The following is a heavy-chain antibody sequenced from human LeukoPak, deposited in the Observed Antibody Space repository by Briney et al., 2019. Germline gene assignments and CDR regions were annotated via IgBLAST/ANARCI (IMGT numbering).Heavy chain of an antibody. D-gene: IGHD3-22*01. J-gene: IGHJ3*02. CDR3: ARDPYYYESSGYFFGAFDI. Sequence: GGSLRLSCAASGFTFSDHYMDWVRQAPGKGLEWVANIKQDGSEKFYVDSVKGRFTISRDNAKNSLHLQMNSLRAEDTAVYYCARDPYYYESSGYFFGAFDIWGQGTMVTVSS. CDR2: IKQDGSEK. V-gene: IGHV3-7*01. CDR1: GFTFSDHY.